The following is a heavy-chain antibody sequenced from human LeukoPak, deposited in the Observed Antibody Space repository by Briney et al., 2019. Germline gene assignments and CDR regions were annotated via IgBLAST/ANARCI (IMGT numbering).Heavy chain of an antibody. CDR2: IYTSGST. CDR3: ARDQTHSIAVAGIGEFDY. CDR1: GGSISSYY. Sequence: SETLSLTCSVSGGSISSYYWSWIRQPAGKGLEWIGRIYTSGSTNYNPSLKSRVTMSVDTSKNQFSLKLSSVTAADTAVYYCARDQTHSIAVAGIGEFDYWGQGTLVTVSS. J-gene: IGHJ4*02. D-gene: IGHD6-19*01. V-gene: IGHV4-4*07.